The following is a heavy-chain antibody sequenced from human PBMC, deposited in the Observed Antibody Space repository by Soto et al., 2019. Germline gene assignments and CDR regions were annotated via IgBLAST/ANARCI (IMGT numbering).Heavy chain of an antibody. CDR1: GYSFTSYW. V-gene: IGHV5-51*01. CDR3: AVPIAAAGYDFDY. J-gene: IGHJ4*02. CDR2: IYPGDSDT. D-gene: IGHD6-13*01. Sequence: PGESLKITCKGSGYSFTSYWIGWVRQMPGKGLEWMGIIYPGDSDTRYSPSFQGQVTISADKSISTAYLQWSSLKASDTAMYYCAVPIAAAGYDFDYWGQGTLVTVSS.